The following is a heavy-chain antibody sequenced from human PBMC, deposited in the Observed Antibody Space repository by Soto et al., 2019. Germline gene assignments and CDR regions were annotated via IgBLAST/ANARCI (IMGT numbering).Heavy chain of an antibody. CDR1: GGTFSSYV. CDR2: IIPVSGTA. J-gene: IGHJ5*02. D-gene: IGHD2-8*02. CDR3: ATVARSVALVGWFDP. V-gene: IGHV1-69*01. Sequence: QVHLEQSGAEVKKPGSSVKVSCKFSGGTFSSYVIIWVRQAPGQGLEWMGGIIPVSGTANYAQKFHGRVTIAADAATNTAYMELSSVRFDDTAVYYGATVARSVALVGWFDPWGQGTLVTVSS.